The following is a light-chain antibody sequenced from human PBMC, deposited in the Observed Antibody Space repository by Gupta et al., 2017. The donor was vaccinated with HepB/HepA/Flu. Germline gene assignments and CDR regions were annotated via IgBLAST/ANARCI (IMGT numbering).Light chain of an antibody. CDR1: QSLLHSNGYNY. J-gene: IGKJ5*01. Sequence: DIVMTQSPLSLPVTPGEPASISCRSSQSLLHSNGYNYLDWYLQKPWQSPQLLIYLGSNRASGVPDRFSGSGSGTDFTLKISRVEAEDVGVYYCMQALQTPPTFGQGTRLEIK. CDR2: LGS. CDR3: MQALQTPPT. V-gene: IGKV2-28*01.